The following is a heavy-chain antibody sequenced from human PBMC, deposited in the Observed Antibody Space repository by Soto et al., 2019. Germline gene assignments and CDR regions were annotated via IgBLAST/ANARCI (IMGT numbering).Heavy chain of an antibody. CDR2: ISSSSSYI. Sequence: EVQLVESGGGLVKPGGSLRLSCAASGFTFSSYSMNWVRQAPGKGLEWVSSISSSSSYIYYADSEKGRFTISRDNAKNSLYLPMNSLRGEDKAVYYCARERHYYGSGSYYNPSYFDYWGQGTLVTVSS. V-gene: IGHV3-21*01. D-gene: IGHD3-10*01. CDR1: GFTFSSYS. CDR3: ARERHYYGSGSYYNPSYFDY. J-gene: IGHJ4*02.